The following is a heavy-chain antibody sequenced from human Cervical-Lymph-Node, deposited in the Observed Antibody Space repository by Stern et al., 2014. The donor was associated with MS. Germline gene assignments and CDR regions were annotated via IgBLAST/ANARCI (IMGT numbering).Heavy chain of an antibody. D-gene: IGHD6-6*01. Sequence: VQLVQSGAEVKKPGASVKVSCKASGYTFLNYDINWVRQAPGRGLEWIGWMNPNIGNTGYAQEFQGRVTMTTNTSISTVYMELSSLTSDDTAVYYCARGLVVSSSLWFDPGGQGTLVTVSS. J-gene: IGHJ5*02. V-gene: IGHV1-8*01. CDR2: MNPNIGNT. CDR3: ARGLVVSSSLWFDP. CDR1: GYTFLNYD.